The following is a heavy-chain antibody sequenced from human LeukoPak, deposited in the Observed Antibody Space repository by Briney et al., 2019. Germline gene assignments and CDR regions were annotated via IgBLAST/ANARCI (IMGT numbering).Heavy chain of an antibody. Sequence: PGGSLRLSCAASGFTFDDYGMSWVRQAPGKGLEWVSGINWNGGSTGYADSVKGRFTISRDNAKNSLYLQMNSLRAEDTALYYCAGSAGSGSYYGTVDYWGQGTLVTVSS. CDR2: INWNGGST. V-gene: IGHV3-20*04. CDR1: GFTFDDYG. CDR3: AGSAGSGSYYGTVDY. J-gene: IGHJ4*02. D-gene: IGHD3-10*01.